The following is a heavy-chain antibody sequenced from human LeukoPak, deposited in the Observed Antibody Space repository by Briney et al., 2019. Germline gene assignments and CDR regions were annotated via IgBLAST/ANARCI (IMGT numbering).Heavy chain of an antibody. CDR1: GYTFTSYY. CDR2: ISAYDATT. CDR3: ARDSGGAPDY. V-gene: IGHV1-18*04. D-gene: IGHD1-26*01. Sequence: ASVKVSCKASGYTFTSYYMHWVRQAPGQGLEWMGRISAYDATTIYAQKFQGRVAMTTDTSTGTAYMELRTLGSDDTAVFYCARDSGGAPDYWGQGTLVTVSS. J-gene: IGHJ4*02.